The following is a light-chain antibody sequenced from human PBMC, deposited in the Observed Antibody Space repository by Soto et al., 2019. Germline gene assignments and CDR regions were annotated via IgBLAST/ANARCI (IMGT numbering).Light chain of an antibody. J-gene: IGLJ1*01. CDR1: SSDIGAYNY. V-gene: IGLV2-14*01. CDR2: EVS. CDR3: SSYTGGNPSYV. Sequence: QSALTQPASVSGSPGQSITISCSGTSSDIGAYNYVSWYQVYPGKAPKLIISEVSNRPSGVSDRFSGSKSGNTASLTVSGLQAEDEADYYCSSYTGGNPSYVFGTGTKLTVL.